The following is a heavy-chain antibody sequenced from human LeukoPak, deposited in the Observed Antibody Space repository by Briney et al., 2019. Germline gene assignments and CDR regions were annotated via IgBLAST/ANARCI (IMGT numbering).Heavy chain of an antibody. CDR1: GYTVTGYY. V-gene: IGHV1-2*02. J-gene: IGHJ4*02. D-gene: IGHD2-15*01. CDR2: INPNSGGT. CDR3: AREGGLGYCSGGSCYHFDY. Sequence: ASVKVSCKASGYTVTGYYMHWVRQAPGQGLEWMGWINPNSGGTNYAQKFQGRVTMTRDTSISTAYMELSRLRSDDTAVYYCAREGGLGYCSGGSCYHFDYWGQGTLVTVSS.